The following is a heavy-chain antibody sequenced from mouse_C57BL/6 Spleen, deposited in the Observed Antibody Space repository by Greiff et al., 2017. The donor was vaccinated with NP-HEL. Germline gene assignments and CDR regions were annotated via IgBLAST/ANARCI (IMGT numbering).Heavy chain of an antibody. V-gene: IGHV1-55*01. D-gene: IGHD2-3*01. J-gene: IGHJ3*01. CDR2: IYPGRGST. Sequence: QVQLQQPGAELVKPGASVKMSCKASGYTFTSYWITWVKQRPGQGLEWIGDIYPGRGSTNYNEKFKSKATLTVDTSSSTAYMQLSSLTSEDSAVYYCARGDDGYPWFAYWGQGTLVTVSA. CDR1: GYTFTSYW. CDR3: ARGDDGYPWFAY.